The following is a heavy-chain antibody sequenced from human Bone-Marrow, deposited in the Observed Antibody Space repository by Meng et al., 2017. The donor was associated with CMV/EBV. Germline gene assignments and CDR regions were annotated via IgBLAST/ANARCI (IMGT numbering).Heavy chain of an antibody. V-gene: IGHV3-23*01. Sequence: GESLKISCAASGFTFSSYAMSWVRQAPGKGLEWVSAISGSGGSTYYADSVKGRFTISRDNSKNTLYLQMNSLRAEDTAVYYCAKGGRISPFDYWGQGTLVTVSS. D-gene: IGHD3-16*01. CDR3: AKGGRISPFDY. J-gene: IGHJ4*02. CDR1: GFTFSSYA. CDR2: ISGSGGST.